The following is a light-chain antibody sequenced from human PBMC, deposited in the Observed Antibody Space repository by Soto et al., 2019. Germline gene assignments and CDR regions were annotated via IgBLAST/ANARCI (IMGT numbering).Light chain of an antibody. CDR1: QSVSSN. Sequence: IVMTQSPVTLSVSPGERATLSCRASQSVSSNLAWYQQKPGQAPSLLIYGAFTRATGIPARFSGTGSGTEFTLTISGLQSEDFALYYCQQYNDWPLTFGQGTKVDIK. J-gene: IGKJ1*01. V-gene: IGKV3-15*01. CDR3: QQYNDWPLT. CDR2: GAF.